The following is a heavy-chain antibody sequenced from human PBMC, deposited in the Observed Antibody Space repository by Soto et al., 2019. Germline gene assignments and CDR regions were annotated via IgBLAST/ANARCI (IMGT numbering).Heavy chain of an antibody. CDR3: TTDSIAAAETQYYYYYYGMDV. V-gene: IGHV3-15*07. D-gene: IGHD6-13*01. CDR1: GFTFSNAW. CDR2: IKSKTDGGTT. J-gene: IGHJ6*02. Sequence: EVQLVESGGGLVKPGGSLRLSCAASGFTFSNAWMNWVRQAPGKGLEWVGRIKSKTDGGTTDYAAPVKGRFTISRDDSKNTLYLQMNSLKTDDTAVYYCTTDSIAAAETQYYYYYYGMDVWGQGTTVTVSS.